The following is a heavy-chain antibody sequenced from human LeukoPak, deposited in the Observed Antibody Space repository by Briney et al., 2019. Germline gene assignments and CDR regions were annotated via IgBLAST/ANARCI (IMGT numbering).Heavy chain of an antibody. CDR1: VFTFSNYG. CDR2: IWSDASNT. V-gene: IGHV3-33*01. J-gene: IGHJ5*02. Sequence: GGSLRLSCAASVFTFSNYGMRSGRQAPGKGLEWVAVIWSDASNTYYVDSVKGRFTISRDNSKNTLYLQMNSLRAEDTAVYYCARTYNIRSIDTWGQGTLVTVSS. D-gene: IGHD1-14*01. CDR3: ARTYNIRSIDT.